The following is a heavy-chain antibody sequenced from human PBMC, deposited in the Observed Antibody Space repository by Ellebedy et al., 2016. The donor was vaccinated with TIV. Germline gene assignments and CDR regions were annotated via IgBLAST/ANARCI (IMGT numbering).Heavy chain of an antibody. Sequence: SGPTLVKPKETLTLTCTVSGFSLANLIMGVSWIRQPPGKALEWLAHIFSNDKESYSTSLRSRLSISKDTSKSQVVLTMTNVDPVDTATYYCARALDYCGGDCSYNFDYWGQGAVVTVSS. CDR1: GFSLANLIMG. CDR3: ARALDYCGGDCSYNFDY. CDR2: IFSNDKE. J-gene: IGHJ4*02. D-gene: IGHD2-21*02. V-gene: IGHV2-26*01.